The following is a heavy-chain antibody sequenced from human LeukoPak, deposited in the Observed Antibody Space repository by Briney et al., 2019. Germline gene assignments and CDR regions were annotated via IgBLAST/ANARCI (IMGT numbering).Heavy chain of an antibody. V-gene: IGHV3-30*18. CDR2: ISYDGSNK. D-gene: IGHD6-19*01. J-gene: IGHJ4*02. Sequence: PGGSLRLSCAASGFTFNTYDIHWVRQAPGKGLEWVAVISYDGSNKYYADSVKGRFTISRDNSKNTLYLQMNSLRAEDTAVYYCAKDAGSGWTDHIDYWGQGTLVTVSS. CDR3: AKDAGSGWTDHIDY. CDR1: GFTFNTYD.